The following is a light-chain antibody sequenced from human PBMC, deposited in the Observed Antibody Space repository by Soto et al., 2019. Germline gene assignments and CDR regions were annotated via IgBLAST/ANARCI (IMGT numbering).Light chain of an antibody. Sequence: DIQMTQSPSTLSASVGDRVSITCRASQSISNPMAWYQQEPGKAPRLLIYETSTLQRGDTSRFSGSASRTEFNLTISSLPPDDFATPYCQKYNGFGSWTFGQGTKVEIK. J-gene: IGKJ1*01. CDR3: QKYNGFGSWT. CDR1: QSISNP. CDR2: ETS. V-gene: IGKV1-5*03.